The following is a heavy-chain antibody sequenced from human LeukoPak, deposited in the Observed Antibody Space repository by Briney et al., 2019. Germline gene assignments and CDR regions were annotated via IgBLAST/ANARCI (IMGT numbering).Heavy chain of an antibody. V-gene: IGHV1-2*02. CDR3: ARAPGVGAPSTLLGY. Sequence: ASVKVSCKASGYTFTGYYMHWVRQAPGQGLEWMGWINPNSGGTNYAQKFQGRVTMTRDTSISTAYMELSRLRSDDTAVYYCARAPGVGAPSTLLGYWGQGTLVTVSS. D-gene: IGHD1-26*01. CDR1: GYTFTGYY. CDR2: INPNSGGT. J-gene: IGHJ4*02.